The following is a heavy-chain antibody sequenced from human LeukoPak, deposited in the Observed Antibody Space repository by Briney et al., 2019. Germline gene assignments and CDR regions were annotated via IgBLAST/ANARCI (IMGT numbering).Heavy chain of an antibody. J-gene: IGHJ4*02. Sequence: PSETLSLTCTVSGGSISGYYWSWIRQPPGKGLEWIGEINHSGSTNYNPSLKSRVTISVDTSKNQFSLKLSSVTAADTAVYYCARETHPYYDSSGYWPDYWGQGTLVTVSS. CDR1: GGSISGYY. D-gene: IGHD3-22*01. V-gene: IGHV4-34*01. CDR3: ARETHPYYDSSGYWPDY. CDR2: INHSGST.